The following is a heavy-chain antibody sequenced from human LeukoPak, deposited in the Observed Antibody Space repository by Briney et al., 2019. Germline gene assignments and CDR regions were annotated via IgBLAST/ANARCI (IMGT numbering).Heavy chain of an antibody. Sequence: SQTLSLTCAISGDSVSSNSAAWNWIKQSPSRGLEWLGRTYYRSTWYNDFALSVKSRITINPDTSKNQFSLQLNSVTPEDTAVYYCARAGYSSSPHRGDAFDIWGQGTMVTVSS. CDR3: ARAGYSSSPHRGDAFDI. J-gene: IGHJ3*02. CDR1: GDSVSSNSAA. D-gene: IGHD6-6*01. V-gene: IGHV6-1*01. CDR2: TYYRSTWYN.